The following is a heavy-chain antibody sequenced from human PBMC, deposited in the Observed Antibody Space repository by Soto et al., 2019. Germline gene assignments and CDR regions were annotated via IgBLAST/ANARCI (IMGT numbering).Heavy chain of an antibody. CDR3: ARSRGYDSSGYYYVYAFDI. CDR2: IIPIFGTA. Sequence: QVQLVQSGAEVKKPGSSVKVSCKASGGTFSSYAISWVRQAPGQGLEWMGGIIPIFGTANYAQKFQDRVTITADESTSTAYMELSSLRSEDTAVYYCARSRGYDSSGYYYVYAFDIWGQGTMVTVSS. CDR1: GGTFSSYA. D-gene: IGHD3-22*01. V-gene: IGHV1-69*01. J-gene: IGHJ3*02.